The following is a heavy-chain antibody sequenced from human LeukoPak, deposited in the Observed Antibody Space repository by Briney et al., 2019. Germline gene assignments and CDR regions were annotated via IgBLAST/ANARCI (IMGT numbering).Heavy chain of an antibody. Sequence: ASVKVSCKASGYTFTSYYIHWVRQAPGQGLEWMGIINPSGGSRSYAQKFQGRVTMTRDTSKNQFSLKLSSVTAADTAVYYCARNSVVPAAAVDYMDVWGKGTTVTVSS. J-gene: IGHJ6*03. CDR3: ARNSVVPAAAVDYMDV. D-gene: IGHD2-2*01. CDR2: INPSGGSR. CDR1: GYTFTSYY. V-gene: IGHV1-46*01.